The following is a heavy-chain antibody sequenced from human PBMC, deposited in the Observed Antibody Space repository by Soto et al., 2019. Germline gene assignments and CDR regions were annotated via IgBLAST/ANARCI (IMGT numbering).Heavy chain of an antibody. J-gene: IGHJ4*02. Sequence: ETLSLTCTVSGGSISSSSYYWSWIRQPPGKGLEWIGYIYYSGSTNYNPSLKSRVTISVDTSKNQFSLKLSSVTAADTAVYYCARRYGSSFDYWGQGTLVTVSS. CDR2: IYYSGST. D-gene: IGHD3-10*01. CDR1: GGSISSSSYY. V-gene: IGHV4-61*05. CDR3: ARRYGSSFDY.